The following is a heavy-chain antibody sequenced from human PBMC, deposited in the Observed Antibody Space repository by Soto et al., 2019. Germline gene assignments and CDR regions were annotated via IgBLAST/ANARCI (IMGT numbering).Heavy chain of an antibody. J-gene: IGHJ4*02. V-gene: IGHV4-59*01. D-gene: IGHD6-13*01. CDR3: ARGAYSSSWYVPLNY. CDR2: IYYSGSA. Sequence: QVQLRESGPGLVKPSETLSLTCTVSGGSISSYYWSWIRQPPGKGLEWIGYIYYSGSASYNPSLKNRVAISPDTANNQFSLSLSSVNAADTAVYYCARGAYSSSWYVPLNYWGQGTLVTVSS. CDR1: GGSISSYY.